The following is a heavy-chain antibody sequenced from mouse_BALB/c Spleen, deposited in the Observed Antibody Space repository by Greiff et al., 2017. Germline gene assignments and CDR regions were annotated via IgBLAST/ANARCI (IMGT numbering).Heavy chain of an antibody. CDR2: INSNGGST. D-gene: IGHD1-1*01. CDR1: GFTFSSYG. V-gene: IGHV5-6-3*01. Sequence: EVQLQQSGGGLVQPGGSLKLSCAASGFTFSSYGMSWVRQTPDKRLELVATINSNGGSTYYPDSVKGRFTISRDNAKNTLYLQMSSLKSEDTAMYYCARSYGSSLYYAMDYWGQGTSVTVSS. CDR3: ARSYGSSLYYAMDY. J-gene: IGHJ4*01.